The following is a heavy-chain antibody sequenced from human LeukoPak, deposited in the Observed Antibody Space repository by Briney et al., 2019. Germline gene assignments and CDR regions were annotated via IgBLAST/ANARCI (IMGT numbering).Heavy chain of an antibody. CDR1: GFTFSSYA. D-gene: IGHD2-15*01. Sequence: GGSLRLSCAAPGFTFSSYAMHWVRQAPGKGLEWVAVISYDGSNKYYADSVKGRFTISRDNAKKSLYLQMNSLRDEDTAVYYCASQVGHCRGGSCSGYWGQGTLGTVSS. J-gene: IGHJ4*02. V-gene: IGHV3-30-3*01. CDR3: ASQVGHCRGGSCSGY. CDR2: ISYDGSNK.